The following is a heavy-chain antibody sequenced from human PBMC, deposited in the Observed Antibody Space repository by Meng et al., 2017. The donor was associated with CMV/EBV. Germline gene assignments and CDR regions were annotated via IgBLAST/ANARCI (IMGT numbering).Heavy chain of an antibody. CDR2: IYTSGST. J-gene: IGHJ4*02. V-gene: IGHV4-61*02. CDR1: GGSISSGSYY. CDR3: ARALWGSSGWYRGFDY. Sequence: GQLQESGPGLVKPSQTLSLTCTGSGGSISSGSYYWSWIRQPAGKGLEWIGRIYTSGSTNYNPSLKSRVTISVDTSKNQFSLKLSSVTAADTAVYYCARALWGSSGWYRGFDYWGQGTLVTVSS. D-gene: IGHD6-19*01.